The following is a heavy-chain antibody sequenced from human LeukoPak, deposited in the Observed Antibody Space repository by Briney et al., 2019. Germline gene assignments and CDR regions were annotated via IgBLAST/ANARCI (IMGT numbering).Heavy chain of an antibody. V-gene: IGHV3-30-3*01. CDR2: IGYDGSNQ. CDR1: GFTFSSYA. CDR3: AKVVRAAAGSLVGYFDY. Sequence: PGGSLRLSCAASGFTFSSYAMHWVRQAPGKGLEWVAVIGYDGSNQYYADSVKGRFSISRDNSKNTVYLQMNSLRAEDTAVYYCAKVVRAAAGSLVGYFDYWGQGTLVTVSS. D-gene: IGHD6-13*01. J-gene: IGHJ4*02.